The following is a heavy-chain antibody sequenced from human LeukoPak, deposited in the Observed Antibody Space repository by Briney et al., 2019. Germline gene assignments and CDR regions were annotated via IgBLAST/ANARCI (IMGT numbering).Heavy chain of an antibody. CDR3: ARENQWLPIDY. D-gene: IGHD5-12*01. Sequence: SETLSLTCTVSGVSISSSSYYWGWIRQPPGKGLEWIGTIYYSGSTYYNPSLKSRVTISVDTSKNQFSLKLSSVTAADTAVYYCARENQWLPIDYWGQGTLVTVSS. V-gene: IGHV4-39*07. CDR1: GVSISSSSYY. CDR2: IYYSGST. J-gene: IGHJ4*02.